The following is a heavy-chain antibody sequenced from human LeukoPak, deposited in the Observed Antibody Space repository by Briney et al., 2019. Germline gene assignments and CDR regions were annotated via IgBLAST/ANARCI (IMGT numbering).Heavy chain of an antibody. CDR3: ARGGNYWPQWWFDP. J-gene: IGHJ5*02. CDR2: INDSGNT. CDR1: GGSISNYV. Sequence: SETLSLTCTVSGGSISNYVWSWIRQPPGKGLEWIGYINDSGNTKYNPSLESRVTISVDTSKNQFSLNLYSVTAADMAVYYCARGGNYWPQWWFDPWGQGTLVTVSS. V-gene: IGHV4-59*01. D-gene: IGHD1-26*01.